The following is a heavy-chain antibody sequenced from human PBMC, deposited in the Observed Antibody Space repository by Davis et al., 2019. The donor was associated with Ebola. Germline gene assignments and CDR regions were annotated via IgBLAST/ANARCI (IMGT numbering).Heavy chain of an antibody. V-gene: IGHV3-48*01. D-gene: IGHD3-22*01. CDR2: INPSGSTI. CDR3: AKSHSSGYFSGFDY. J-gene: IGHJ4*02. Sequence: GESLKISCAASGFTFSSYGMHWVRQAPGKGLEWISYINPSGSTIYYADSVKGRFTISRDNSKSTLNLQMNSLRAEDTAVYYCAKSHSSGYFSGFDYWGQGTLVTVSS. CDR1: GFTFSSYG.